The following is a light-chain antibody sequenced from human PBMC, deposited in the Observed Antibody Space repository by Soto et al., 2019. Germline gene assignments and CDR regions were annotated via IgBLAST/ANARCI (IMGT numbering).Light chain of an antibody. CDR1: SSDVGAYNS. J-gene: IGLJ3*02. CDR3: SSYTSSSFWV. CDR2: EVI. Sequence: QSALTQPASVSGSPGQSITISCTGTSSDVGAYNSVSWYQQHPGKAPKLMIYEVINRPSGVSNRFSGSKSGNTASLTISGLQAEDEADYYCSSYTSSSFWVFGGGTQLTVL. V-gene: IGLV2-14*01.